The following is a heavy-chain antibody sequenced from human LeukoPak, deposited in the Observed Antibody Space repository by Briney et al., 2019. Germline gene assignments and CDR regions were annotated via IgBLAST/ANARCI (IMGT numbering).Heavy chain of an antibody. CDR1: GYTFTNYA. J-gene: IGHJ5*02. Sequence: ASVKVSCKASGYTFTNYAVNWVRQAPGQGLEWMGWINTNTGNPTYAQGFTGRLVFSLDTSVSTAYLQISSLTAEDTAVYYCARRRGGYCSGGSCYWSDPWGQGTLVTVSS. CDR2: INTNTGNP. D-gene: IGHD2-15*01. CDR3: ARRRGGYCSGGSCYWSDP. V-gene: IGHV7-4-1*02.